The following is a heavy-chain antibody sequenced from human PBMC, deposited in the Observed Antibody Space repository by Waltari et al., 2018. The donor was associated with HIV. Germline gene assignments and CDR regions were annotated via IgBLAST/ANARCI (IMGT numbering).Heavy chain of an antibody. V-gene: IGHV3-74*01. CDR1: GFTLSNYW. D-gene: IGHD3-10*01. J-gene: IGHJ6*02. CDR3: ARANVVLRFGEFTSYGMDI. CDR2: INTDGTTT. Sequence: EVRLVESGGALVQPGASLSLSCAATGFTLSNYWMHCVRQAPGKGLVWVSRINTDGTTTTYADSVRGRYTISRDNAKNTLDLQMNSLKADDTAVYYCARANVVLRFGEFTSYGMDIWGLGTMVTVS.